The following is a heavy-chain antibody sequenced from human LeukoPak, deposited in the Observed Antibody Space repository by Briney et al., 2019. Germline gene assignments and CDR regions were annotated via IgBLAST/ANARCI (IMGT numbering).Heavy chain of an antibody. Sequence: GVSLILSCAASGVSFSSDALSWVRQAPGRGLEGFSAMSDSGGRTYYADFVKGRFTTSRANSENTLFLQMSSLRAEDTATYYRAKHYGSGTYYNYFTYCGQGTLVSVSS. J-gene: IGHJ4*02. V-gene: IGHV3-23*01. CDR2: MSDSGGRT. CDR1: GVSFSSDA. D-gene: IGHD3-10*01. CDR3: AKHYGSGTYYNYFTY.